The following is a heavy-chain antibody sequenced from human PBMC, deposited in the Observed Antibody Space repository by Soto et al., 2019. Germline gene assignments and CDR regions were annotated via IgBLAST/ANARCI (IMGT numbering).Heavy chain of an antibody. D-gene: IGHD6-19*01. CDR1: GFTFSSYE. V-gene: IGHV3-48*03. CDR2: ISSSGSII. CDR3: ARYSPFYSSGWYAFDI. Sequence: EVQLVESGGGLVQPGGSLRLSCAASGFTFSSYEMNWVRQAPGKGLEWVSYISSSGSIIYYADSVKVRFTISRDNAKNSLYLQMNSLRAEDTAVYYCARYSPFYSSGWYAFDIWGQGTMVTVSS. J-gene: IGHJ3*02.